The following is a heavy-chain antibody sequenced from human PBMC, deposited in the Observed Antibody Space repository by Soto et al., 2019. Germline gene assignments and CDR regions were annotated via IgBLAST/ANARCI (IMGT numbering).Heavy chain of an antibody. CDR3: ARQGIYCSGGSCYGY. V-gene: IGHV1-69*02. CDR1: GCTFSSYT. J-gene: IGHJ4*02. D-gene: IGHD2-15*01. Sequence: GASVKGSCKASGCTFSSYTISWVRQAPGQGLEWMGRIIPILGIANYAQKFQGRVTITADNSTSTAYMELSSLRSEDTAVYYCARQGIYCSGGSCYGYWGQGTLVTVSS. CDR2: IIPILGIA.